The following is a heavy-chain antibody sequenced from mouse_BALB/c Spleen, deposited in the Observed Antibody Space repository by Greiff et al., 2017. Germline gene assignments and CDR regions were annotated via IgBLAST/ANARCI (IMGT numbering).Heavy chain of an antibody. V-gene: IGHV3-2*02. CDR2: ISYSGST. CDR1: GYSITSDYA. D-gene: IGHD2-1*01. J-gene: IGHJ3*01. Sequence: EVKLMESGPGLVKPSQSLSLTCTVTGYSITSDYAWNWIRQFPGNKLEWMGYISYSGSTSYNPSLKSRISITRDTSKNQFFLQLNSVTTEDTATYYCANYGNYVWFAYWGQGTLVTVSA. CDR3: ANYGNYVWFAY.